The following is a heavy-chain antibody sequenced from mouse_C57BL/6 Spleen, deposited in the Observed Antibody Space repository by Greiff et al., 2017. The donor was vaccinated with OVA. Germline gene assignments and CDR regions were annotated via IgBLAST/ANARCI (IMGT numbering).Heavy chain of an antibody. Sequence: EVMLVESGGGLVQPGGSLSLSCAASGFTFTDYYMSWVRQPPGKALEWLGFIRNKANGYTTEYSASVKGRFTISRDNSQSILYLQMNALRAEDSATYYCARSPSSKNCSFDYWGQGTTLTVSS. J-gene: IGHJ2*01. CDR3: ARSPSSKNCSFDY. CDR2: IRNKANGYTT. V-gene: IGHV7-3*01. D-gene: IGHD4-1*01. CDR1: GFTFTDYY.